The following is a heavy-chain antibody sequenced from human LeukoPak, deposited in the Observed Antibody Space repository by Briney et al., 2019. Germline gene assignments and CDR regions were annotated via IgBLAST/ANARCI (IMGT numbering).Heavy chain of an antibody. J-gene: IGHJ6*02. CDR1: GGSISSYY. V-gene: IGHV4-4*07. D-gene: IGHD3-3*01. CDR3: ARAGYYDFWSRAENYYGMDV. CDR2: IYTSGST. Sequence: PSETLSLTCTVSGGSISSYYWSWIRQPAGKGLEWIGRIYTSGSTNYNPSLKSRVTMSVDTSKNQFPLKLSSVTAADTAVYYCARAGYYDFWSRAENYYGMDVWGQGTTVTVSS.